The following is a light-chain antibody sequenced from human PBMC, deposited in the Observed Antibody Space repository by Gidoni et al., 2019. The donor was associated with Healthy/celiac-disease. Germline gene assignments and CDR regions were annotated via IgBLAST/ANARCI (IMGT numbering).Light chain of an antibody. V-gene: IGKV3-20*01. CDR1: QSVSSSY. CDR3: QQYGSSPPIT. J-gene: IGKJ5*01. CDR2: GAS. Sequence: EIVLTPSPGTLSLSPGERATLSCRASQSVSSSYLAWYQQKPGQAPGLLIYGASNRATGIPDRFSDRGSGTDFTLTISRLEPEDFAVYYCQQYGSSPPITCGQGTRLEIK.